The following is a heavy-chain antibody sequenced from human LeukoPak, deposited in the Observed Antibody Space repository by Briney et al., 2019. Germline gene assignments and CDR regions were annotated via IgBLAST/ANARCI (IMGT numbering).Heavy chain of an antibody. D-gene: IGHD3/OR15-3a*01. J-gene: IGHJ4*02. CDR2: IKQDGSEK. V-gene: IGHV3-7*01. CDR1: GFTFSSYW. CDR3: ARDLNFWTPPNDLYYFDY. Sequence: GGSLRLSCAASGFTFSSYWMSWVRQAPGKGLEWVANIKQDGSEKYYVDSVKGRFTISRDNAKNSLYLQMNSLRAEDTAVYYCARDLNFWTPPNDLYYFDYWGQGTLVTVSS.